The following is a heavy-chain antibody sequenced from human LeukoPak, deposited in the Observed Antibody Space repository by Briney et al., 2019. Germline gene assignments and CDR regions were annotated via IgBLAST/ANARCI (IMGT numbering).Heavy chain of an antibody. Sequence: SETLSLTCAVYGGPFSGYYWSWIRQPPGKGLEWIGEINHVGSTKYNPSLKSRVTISVDTSRKRFSLGLSSVAAADTAIYYCARPVYGYSGYASYYYYMDVWGKGTTVTVSS. CDR2: INHVGST. CDR3: ARPVYGYSGYASYYYYMDV. V-gene: IGHV4-34*01. CDR1: GGPFSGYY. D-gene: IGHD5-12*01. J-gene: IGHJ6*03.